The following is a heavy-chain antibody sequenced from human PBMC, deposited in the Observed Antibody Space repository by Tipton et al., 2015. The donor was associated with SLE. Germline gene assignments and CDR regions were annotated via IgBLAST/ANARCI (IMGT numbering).Heavy chain of an antibody. CDR2: TYYRSKWYN. CDR3: ARGNQFKLRFLDPAWFDP. D-gene: IGHD3-3*01. Sequence: GLVKPSQTLSLTCAISGDSVSSNSAAWNWIRQSPSRGLEWLGRTYYRSKWYNDYAVSVQSRITVNPDTSKNQFSLQLNSVTPEDTAVYYCARGNQFKLRFLDPAWFDPWGQGTLVTVSS. V-gene: IGHV6-1*01. J-gene: IGHJ5*02. CDR1: GDSVSSNSAA.